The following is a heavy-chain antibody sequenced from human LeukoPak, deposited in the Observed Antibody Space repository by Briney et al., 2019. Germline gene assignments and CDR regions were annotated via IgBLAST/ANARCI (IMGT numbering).Heavy chain of an antibody. V-gene: IGHV1-18*01. CDR1: GYTFTTYG. J-gene: IGHJ5*02. Sequence: ASVKVSCKASGYTFTTYGISWVRQAPGQGLEWMGLITTKNGNTDYAQKYQGRVTMTTDTSTSTAYMELRSLSSDDTAMYYCARNWGTVTIPLDPWGQGTLVTVSS. CDR3: ARNWGTVTIPLDP. D-gene: IGHD4-11*01. CDR2: ITTKNGNT.